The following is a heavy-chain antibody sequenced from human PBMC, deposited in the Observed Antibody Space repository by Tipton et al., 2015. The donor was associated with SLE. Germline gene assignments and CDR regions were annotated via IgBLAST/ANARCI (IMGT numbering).Heavy chain of an antibody. CDR1: GGSISSYY. D-gene: IGHD5-12*01. Sequence: TLSLTCTVSGGSISSYYWRWIRQPPGKGLEWIGYIYTSGSTNYNPSLKGRVTISVDTSKNQFSLKLSSVTAADTAVYYCARDEATIGAFDIWGQGTMVTVSS. J-gene: IGHJ3*02. CDR3: ARDEATIGAFDI. V-gene: IGHV4-4*08. CDR2: IYTSGST.